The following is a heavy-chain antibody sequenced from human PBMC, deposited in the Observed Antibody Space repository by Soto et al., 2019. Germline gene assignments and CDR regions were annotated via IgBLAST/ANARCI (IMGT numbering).Heavy chain of an antibody. CDR3: ARAPTVTTWHDAFDI. CDR2: MNPNSGNT. J-gene: IGHJ3*02. Sequence: ASVKVSCKASGYTFTSYDINWVRQATGQGLELMGWMNPNSGNTGYAQKFQGRVTMTRNTSISTAYMELSSLRSEDTAVYYCARAPTVTTWHDAFDIRGQGTMVTVSS. CDR1: GYTFTSYD. V-gene: IGHV1-8*01. D-gene: IGHD4-17*01.